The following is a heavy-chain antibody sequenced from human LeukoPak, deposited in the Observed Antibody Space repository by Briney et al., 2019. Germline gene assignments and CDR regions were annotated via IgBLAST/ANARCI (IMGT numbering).Heavy chain of an antibody. CDR3: ARDLRAKIGGYYGKFGY. CDR1: GFTFSSYS. D-gene: IGHD3-22*01. V-gene: IGHV3-48*01. Sequence: PGGSLRLSCAVSGFTFSSYSMNWVRQAPGKGLEWVSYISYSRSAIYYADSVKGRFTISRDNAKNSLYLQMNSLRAGDTAVYYCARDLRAKIGGYYGKFGYWGQGTLVTVSS. J-gene: IGHJ4*02. CDR2: ISYSRSAI.